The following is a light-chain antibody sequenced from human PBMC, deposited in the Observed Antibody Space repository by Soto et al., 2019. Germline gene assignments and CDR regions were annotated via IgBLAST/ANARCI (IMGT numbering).Light chain of an antibody. J-gene: IGKJ4*01. CDR3: QQLNTYPLT. CDR1: QGISSF. V-gene: IGKV1-9*01. CDR2: AAS. Sequence: GDRVTITCRASQGISSFLAWDQQKPGKAPNLLIYAASTLQTEVPSRFSGSGSGTEFTLTITSLQPEDFATYFCQQLNTYPLTFGGGTKVEIK.